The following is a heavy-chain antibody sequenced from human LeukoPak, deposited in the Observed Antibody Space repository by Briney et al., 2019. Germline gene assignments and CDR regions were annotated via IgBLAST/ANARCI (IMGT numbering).Heavy chain of an antibody. CDR2: MNPNSGNT. J-gene: IGHJ5*02. CDR1: GYTFTSYD. Sequence: ASVKVSCKASGYTFTSYDINWVRQATGQGLEWMGWMNPNSGNTGYAQKFQGRVTITRNTSISTAYMELSSLRSEDTAVYYCARVRPGGAVTNSPRGWFDPWGQGTLVTVSS. V-gene: IGHV1-8*03. D-gene: IGHD2/OR15-2a*01. CDR3: ARVRPGGAVTNSPRGWFDP.